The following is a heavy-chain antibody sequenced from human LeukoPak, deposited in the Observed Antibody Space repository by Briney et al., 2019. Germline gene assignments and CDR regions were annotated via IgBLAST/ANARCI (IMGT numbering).Heavy chain of an antibody. CDR1: GFSFSTCA. J-gene: IGHJ4*02. Sequence: GGTLRLSCAASGFSFSTCAMSWVRQAPGKGLEWVSAISGSDTRTYYADSLKGRFTISRDNSKNTLYLQMDSLTAEDTAVYYCAKEDSRGHWFDYWGQGTLVTVSS. D-gene: IGHD3-22*01. V-gene: IGHV3-23*01. CDR2: ISGSDTRT. CDR3: AKEDSRGHWFDY.